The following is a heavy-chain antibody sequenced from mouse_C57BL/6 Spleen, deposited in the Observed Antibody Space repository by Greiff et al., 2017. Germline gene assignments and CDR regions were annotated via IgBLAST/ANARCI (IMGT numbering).Heavy chain of an antibody. Sequence: QVQLKQSGPELVKPGASVKISCKASGYSFTSYYIHWVKQRPGQGLEWIGWIYPGSGNTKYNEKFKGKATLTADTSSSTAYLQLSSLTSEDSAVYYCARPYSYYGSSYVDYWGQGTTLTVSS. J-gene: IGHJ2*01. CDR1: GYSFTSYY. D-gene: IGHD2-10*01. CDR2: IYPGSGNT. CDR3: ARPYSYYGSSYVDY. V-gene: IGHV1-66*01.